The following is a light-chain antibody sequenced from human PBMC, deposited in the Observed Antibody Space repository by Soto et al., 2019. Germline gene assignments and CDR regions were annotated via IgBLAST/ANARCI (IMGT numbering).Light chain of an antibody. CDR1: SNDIGRYSY. J-gene: IGLJ3*02. Sequence: QSALTQPRSVSGSPGQSVAISCTGTSNDIGRYSYVSWYQQLPDKAPKLLIYGNSNRPSGVPDRFSGSKSGTSASLAITGLQAEDEADYYCQSYDSSLSGFWVFGGGTKVTVL. V-gene: IGLV2-11*01. CDR3: QSYDSSLSGFWV. CDR2: GNS.